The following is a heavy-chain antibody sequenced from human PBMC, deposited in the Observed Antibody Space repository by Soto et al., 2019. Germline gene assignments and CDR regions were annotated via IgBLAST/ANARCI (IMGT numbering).Heavy chain of an antibody. V-gene: IGHV4-31*03. CDR3: ARDRPIRDSASPSFDP. J-gene: IGHJ5*02. D-gene: IGHD3-10*01. CDR2: IYFSGST. CDR1: GGSISSGGYY. Sequence: PSETLSLTCTVSGGSISSGGYYWSWIRQHPGKGLEWIGYIYFSGSTFYAPSLRSRVTISADTSKNHFSLKLNSVTVADTAIYYCARDRPIRDSASPSFDPWGPGIQVTV.